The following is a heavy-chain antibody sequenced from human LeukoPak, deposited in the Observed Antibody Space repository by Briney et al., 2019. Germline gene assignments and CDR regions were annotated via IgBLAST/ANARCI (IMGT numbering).Heavy chain of an antibody. CDR1: GYTLTSYG. J-gene: IGHJ4*02. D-gene: IGHD6-13*01. CDR2: ISAYNGNT. Sequence: ASVKVSCKASGYTLTSYGISWVRQAPGQGLEWMGWISAYNGNTNYAQKLQGRVTMTTDTSTSTAYMELRSLRSDDTAVYYCARDEGHIAAAGFDYWGQGTLVTVSS. CDR3: ARDEGHIAAAGFDY. V-gene: IGHV1-18*01.